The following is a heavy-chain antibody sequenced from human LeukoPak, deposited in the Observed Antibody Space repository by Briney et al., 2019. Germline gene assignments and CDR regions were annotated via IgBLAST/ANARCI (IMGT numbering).Heavy chain of an antibody. D-gene: IGHD6-19*01. CDR3: ARVIGVAGDILV. CDR1: GFTFSSYA. J-gene: IGHJ6*04. CDR2: ISGSGGST. V-gene: IGHV3-23*01. Sequence: GGSLRLSCVASGFTFSSYAMSWVRQAPGKGLEWVSAISGSGGSTYYADSVKGRFTISRDNSKNSLYLQMNSLRAEDTAVYYCARVIGVAGDILVWGKGTTVTISS.